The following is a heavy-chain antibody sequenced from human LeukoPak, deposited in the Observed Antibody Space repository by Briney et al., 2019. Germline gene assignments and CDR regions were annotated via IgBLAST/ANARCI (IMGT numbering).Heavy chain of an antibody. V-gene: IGHV4-34*01. D-gene: IGHD3-22*01. CDR3: ARLRVDYYDSSGAPADY. J-gene: IGHJ4*02. CDR2: INHSGST. CDR1: GGSFSGYD. Sequence: TSETLSLTCAVYGGSFSGYDWSWIRQPPGKGLEWIGEINHSGSTNYNPSLKSRVTISVDTSKNQFSLKLSSVTAADTAVYYCARLRVDYYDSSGAPADYWGQGTLVTVSS.